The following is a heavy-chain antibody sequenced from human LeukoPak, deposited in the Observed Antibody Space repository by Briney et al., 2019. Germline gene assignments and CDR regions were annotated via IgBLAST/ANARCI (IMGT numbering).Heavy chain of an antibody. V-gene: IGHV4-59*12. J-gene: IGHJ4*02. Sequence: PSETLSLTCTVSGGSISSYYWSWIRQPPGKGLEGIGYIYYSGSTNYNPSLKSRVTISVDTSKNQFSLKLTSVTAADTAVYYCARGGKATVVTMWGQGILVTVSS. CDR2: IYYSGST. D-gene: IGHD4-23*01. CDR1: GGSISSYY. CDR3: ARGGKATVVTM.